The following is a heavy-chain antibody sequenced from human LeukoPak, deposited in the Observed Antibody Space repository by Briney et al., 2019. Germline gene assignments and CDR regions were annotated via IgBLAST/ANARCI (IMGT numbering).Heavy chain of an antibody. CDR1: GYTFTGYY. D-gene: IGHD6-19*01. Sequence: ASVTVSCKASGYTFTGYYMHWMRQAPGQGLEWMGLINPNSGGTNYAQKFQGRVTMTRDTSISTAYMELSRLRSDDTAVYYCASLSIAVAGTLAFDIRGQGTMVTDSS. CDR2: INPNSGGT. J-gene: IGHJ3*02. V-gene: IGHV1-2*02. CDR3: ASLSIAVAGTLAFDI.